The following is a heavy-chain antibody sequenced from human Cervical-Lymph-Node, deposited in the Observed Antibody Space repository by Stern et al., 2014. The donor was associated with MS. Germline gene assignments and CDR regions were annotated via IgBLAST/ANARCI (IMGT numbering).Heavy chain of an antibody. Sequence: QVQLVQSGAEVKKPGASVKVSCKTSGYTLTSYGISWVRQAPGQGLEWMGWISAYNGNTNSAQKLQGRVTMNTDTSTSTAYMELRSLRSDDTAVYYCARERPIYGGNYYTRAFDYWGQGTLVTVSS. CDR1: GYTLTSYG. V-gene: IGHV1-18*01. D-gene: IGHD1-26*01. CDR2: ISAYNGNT. J-gene: IGHJ4*02. CDR3: ARERPIYGGNYYTRAFDY.